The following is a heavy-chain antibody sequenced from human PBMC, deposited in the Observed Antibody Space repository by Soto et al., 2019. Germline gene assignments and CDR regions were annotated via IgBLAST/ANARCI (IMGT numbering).Heavy chain of an antibody. V-gene: IGHV1-2*04. CDR2: INPNSGGT. J-gene: IGHJ4*02. CDR1: GYIFTSYY. D-gene: IGHD2-2*01. Sequence: ASVKVSCKASGYIFTSYYIHWVRQAPGQGLEWMGWINPNSGGTNYAQKFQGWVTMTRDTSISTAYMELSRLRSDDTAVYYCAREHCSSTSCYVDYWGQGTLVTVSS. CDR3: AREHCSSTSCYVDY.